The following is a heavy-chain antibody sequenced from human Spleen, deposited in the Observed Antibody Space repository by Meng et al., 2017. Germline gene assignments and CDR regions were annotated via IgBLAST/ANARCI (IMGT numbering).Heavy chain of an antibody. D-gene: IGHD1-26*01. CDR1: GFTFSSHE. V-gene: IGHV3-48*03. Sequence: GESLKISCAASGFTFSSHEMNWVRQAPGKGLEWVSYITSSGSTIYYADSVRGRFTISRDNAKNSLFLQMNSLRAEDTAVYYCAKDTSSLVGATPGGFDYWGQGTLVTVSS. J-gene: IGHJ4*02. CDR3: AKDTSSLVGATPGGFDY. CDR2: ITSSGSTI.